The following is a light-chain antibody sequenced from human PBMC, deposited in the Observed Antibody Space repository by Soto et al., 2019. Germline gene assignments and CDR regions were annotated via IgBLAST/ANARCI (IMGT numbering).Light chain of an antibody. CDR1: SDDVGAYNS. J-gene: IGLJ1*01. CDR3: CSSATESTCV. V-gene: IGLV2-23*01. CDR2: KGT. Sequence: QSALAQPASVSGSPGQSITISCTWTSDDVGAYNSASWYQQLPHKAPQVILYKGTQRPSGVSSRFSGSTSGNAASLTLSGLQADDEADYFCCSSATESTCVFGTGTKGTVL.